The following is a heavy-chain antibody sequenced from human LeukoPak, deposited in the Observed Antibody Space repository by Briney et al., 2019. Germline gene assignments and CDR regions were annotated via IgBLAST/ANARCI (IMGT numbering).Heavy chain of an antibody. D-gene: IGHD3-10*01. CDR3: ARDRWYYGSGSYYNVFDY. V-gene: IGHV1-2*02. CDR1: GYTFTCYY. Sequence: ASVKVSCKASGYTFTCYYMHWVRQAPGQGLEWMGWINPNSGGTNYAQKFQGRVTMTRDTSISTAYMELSRLRSDDTAVYYCARDRWYYGSGSYYNVFDYWGQGTLVTVSS. J-gene: IGHJ4*02. CDR2: INPNSGGT.